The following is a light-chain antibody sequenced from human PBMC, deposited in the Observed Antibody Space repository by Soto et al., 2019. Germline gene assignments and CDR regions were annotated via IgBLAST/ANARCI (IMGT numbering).Light chain of an antibody. V-gene: IGKV3-20*01. CDR1: QSVSSNY. CDR2: GAS. CDR3: QQYNEWPPLT. J-gene: IGKJ4*01. Sequence: EIVLTQSPGTLSLSPGERATLSCRASQSVSSNYLAWYQQKPGQAPKLLIYGASSGATGIPDRFSGSGSGTDFTLTISSLQSEDFAVYFCQQYNEWPPLTFGGGTKVEI.